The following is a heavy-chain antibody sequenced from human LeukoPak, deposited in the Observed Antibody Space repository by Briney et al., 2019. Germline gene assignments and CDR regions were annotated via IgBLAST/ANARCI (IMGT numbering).Heavy chain of an antibody. CDR1: GGSIRSYY. D-gene: IGHD3-10*01. CDR3: ARGLWFGELQNDAFDI. V-gene: IGHV4-59*01. J-gene: IGHJ3*02. CDR2: TYYSGST. Sequence: SETLSLTCTLSGGSIRSYYWSWIRQPPGKGLEWIGYTYYSGSTNYNPSLKSRVTISVDTSKNQFSLKLSSVTAADTAVYYCARGLWFGELQNDAFDIWGQGTMVTVSS.